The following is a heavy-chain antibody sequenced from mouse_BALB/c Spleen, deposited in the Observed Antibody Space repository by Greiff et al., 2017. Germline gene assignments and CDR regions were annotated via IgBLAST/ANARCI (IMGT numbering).Heavy chain of an antibody. V-gene: IGHV1-7*01. CDR3: ARGDYGNYDYFDY. CDR2: INPSTGYT. J-gene: IGHJ2*01. CDR1: GYTFTSYW. D-gene: IGHD2-1*01. Sequence: QVQLKESGAELAKPGASVKMSCKASGYTFTSYWMHWVKQRPGQGLEWIGYINPSTGYTEYNQKFKDKATLTADKSSSTAYMQLSSLTSEDSAVYYCARGDYGNYDYFDYWGQGTTLTVSS.